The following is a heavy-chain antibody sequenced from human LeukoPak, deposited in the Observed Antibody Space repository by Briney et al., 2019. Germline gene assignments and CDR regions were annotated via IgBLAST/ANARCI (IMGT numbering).Heavy chain of an antibody. CDR3: AKAPVTTCSGAYCYPFDY. Sequence: GGSLRLSCAASGFTLSSYAMSWVRQAPGKGLEWVSAISVSGNTYHADSVKGRFTISRDSSENTPYLQMNRLRAEDAAVYYCAKAPVTTCSGAYCYPFDYWGQGTLVTVSS. CDR2: ISVSGNT. J-gene: IGHJ4*02. V-gene: IGHV3-23*01. D-gene: IGHD2-21*01. CDR1: GFTLSSYA.